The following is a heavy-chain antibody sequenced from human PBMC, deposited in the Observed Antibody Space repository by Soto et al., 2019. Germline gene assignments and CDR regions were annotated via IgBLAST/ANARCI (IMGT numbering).Heavy chain of an antibody. J-gene: IGHJ4*02. CDR1: GFTFSSYA. D-gene: IGHD6-13*01. CDR2: VSASGGGT. Sequence: EVQLLESGGGLVQPGGSLRLSCAASGFTFSSYAMNWVRQAPGKGLEWVAGVSASGGGTYYADSVKGRFTISRDNSKNTLYLQMNSLRAEDTAVYYCAKGADGSSWYHYFDYWGQGTLVTVSS. V-gene: IGHV3-23*01. CDR3: AKGADGSSWYHYFDY.